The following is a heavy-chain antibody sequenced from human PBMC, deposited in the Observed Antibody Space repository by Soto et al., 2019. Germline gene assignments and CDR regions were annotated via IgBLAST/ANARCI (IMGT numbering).Heavy chain of an antibody. CDR2: ISYDGNYI. CDR1: GFDFSSYA. J-gene: IGHJ6*02. V-gene: IGHV3-30*18. Sequence: QVQLVESGGGVVQPGASLRLSCEASGFDFSSYAMHWVRQAPGKGLEWVGVISYDGNYIYYADSVKGRFTISRDNSKNTLYVQVKSLRPEDTAVYYCAKGILSATIGPYAMDVWGPGTTVTVSS. CDR3: AKGILSATIGPYAMDV. D-gene: IGHD3-16*01.